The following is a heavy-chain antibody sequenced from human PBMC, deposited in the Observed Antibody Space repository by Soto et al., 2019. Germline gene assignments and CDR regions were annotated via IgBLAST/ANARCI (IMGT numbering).Heavy chain of an antibody. J-gene: IGHJ4*02. CDR1: GGSINSGGYY. Sequence: QVQLRESGPGLVKPSQTLSLTCTVSGGSINSGGYYWNWIRQHPGKGLEWIGYMYYSGSTYYNPSPRRRVIISADTSENHFSLKLSSVTAADTAVYFCARGYRQSGYSSSWVFDYWGQGTLVNVSS. CDR2: MYYSGST. V-gene: IGHV4-31*03. CDR3: ARGYRQSGYSSSWVFDY. D-gene: IGHD6-13*01.